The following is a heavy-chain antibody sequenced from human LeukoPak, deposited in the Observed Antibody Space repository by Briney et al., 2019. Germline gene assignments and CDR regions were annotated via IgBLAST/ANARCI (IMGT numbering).Heavy chain of an antibody. Sequence: ASVKVSCKASGYTFTSYGISWVRQAPGQGLEWMGWISAYNGNTNYAQKLQGRVTMTTDTSTSTAYMELRSLRSDDTAVYYCARDIKGPDYDFWSGYYTNQGAWGDYWGQGTLVTVSS. V-gene: IGHV1-18*01. CDR2: ISAYNGNT. D-gene: IGHD3-3*01. CDR1: GYTFTSYG. CDR3: ARDIKGPDYDFWSGYYTNQGAWGDY. J-gene: IGHJ4*02.